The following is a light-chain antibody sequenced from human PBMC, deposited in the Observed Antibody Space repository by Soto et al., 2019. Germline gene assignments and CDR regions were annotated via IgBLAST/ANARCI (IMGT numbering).Light chain of an antibody. Sequence: EIVLTQSPGTLSLSPGEGATLSCRASQSVSSTYLAWYQQRPGQAPRLLIYGASTRATGISDRFSGSGSGTDFTLTISRLEPEDFAVFYCQQYGSPLTFGGGTKVEI. CDR1: QSVSSTY. CDR3: QQYGSPLT. CDR2: GAS. J-gene: IGKJ4*01. V-gene: IGKV3-20*01.